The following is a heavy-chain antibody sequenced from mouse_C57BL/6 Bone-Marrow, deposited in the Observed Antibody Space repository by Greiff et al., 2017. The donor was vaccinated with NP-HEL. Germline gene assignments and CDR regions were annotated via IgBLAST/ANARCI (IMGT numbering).Heavy chain of an antibody. V-gene: IGHV14-4*01. J-gene: IGHJ3*01. Sequence: EVQLQQSGAELVRPGASVKLSCTASGFNIKDDYMHWVKQRPEQGLEWIGWIDPENGDTEYAPKFPGKATITADTSANTAYLQLSSLTSEDTAVYYCTTALFADWGQGTLVTVSA. CDR1: GFNIKDDY. CDR2: IDPENGDT. CDR3: TTALFAD.